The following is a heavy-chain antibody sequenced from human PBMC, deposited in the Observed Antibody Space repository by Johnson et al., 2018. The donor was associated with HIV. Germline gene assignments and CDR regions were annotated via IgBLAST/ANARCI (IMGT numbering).Heavy chain of an antibody. CDR3: VTLSSTSREDAFDI. CDR1: GFTFSDYY. CDR2: VNPNGGST. D-gene: IGHD2-2*01. J-gene: IGHJ3*02. V-gene: IGHV3-25*04. Sequence: QLVESGGGLVKPGGSLRLSCAASGFTFSDYYMNCVRQAPGNGLELVGQVNPNGGSTYLIDSGKDRFNISRDNAKNTLHLQLNSLRAEDTAVYYCVTLSSTSREDAFDIWGQGTMVTVSS.